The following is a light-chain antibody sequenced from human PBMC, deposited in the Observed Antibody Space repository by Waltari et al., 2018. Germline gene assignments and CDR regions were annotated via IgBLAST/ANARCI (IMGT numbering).Light chain of an antibody. CDR3: QQYGSSPYT. V-gene: IGKV3-20*01. CDR2: GAS. CDR1: QSVSSSY. Sequence: TQSPGTLSLSPGERATLSCRASQSVSSSYLAWYQQKPGQAPRLLIYGASSRATGIPDRFSGSGSGTDFTLTISRLEPEDFAVYYCQQYGSSPYTFGQGTKLEI. J-gene: IGKJ2*01.